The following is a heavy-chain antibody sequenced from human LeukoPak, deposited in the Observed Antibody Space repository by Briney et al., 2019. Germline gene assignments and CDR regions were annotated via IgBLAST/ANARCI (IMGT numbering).Heavy chain of an antibody. D-gene: IGHD3-9*01. CDR1: GFTFSDHN. CDR2: MSGSGI. V-gene: IGHV3-11*04. CDR3: ARDFDMGTTPGDDFDF. J-gene: IGHJ4*02. Sequence: GASLRLSCAATGFTFSDHNMGWMRQAPGKGLEWTSYMSGSGIYYADSVKGRFTISRDNAKNTVFLQMNSLRAEDTAVYYCARDFDMGTTPGDDFDFWGQGTLVTVSS.